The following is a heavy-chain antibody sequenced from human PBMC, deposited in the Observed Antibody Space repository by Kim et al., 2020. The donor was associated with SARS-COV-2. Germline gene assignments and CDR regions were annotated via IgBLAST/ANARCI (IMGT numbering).Heavy chain of an antibody. V-gene: IGHV3-48*02. CDR3: ARERIVVVPAATSFYYYYYGMDV. D-gene: IGHD2-2*01. Sequence: GGSLRLSCAASGFTFSSYSMNWVRQAPGKGLEWVSYISSSSSSTIYYADSVKGRFTISRDNAKNSLYLQMNSLRDEDTAVYYCARERIVVVPAATSFYYYYYGMDVWGQGTTVTVSS. CDR1: GFTFSSYS. CDR2: ISSSSSSTI. J-gene: IGHJ6*02.